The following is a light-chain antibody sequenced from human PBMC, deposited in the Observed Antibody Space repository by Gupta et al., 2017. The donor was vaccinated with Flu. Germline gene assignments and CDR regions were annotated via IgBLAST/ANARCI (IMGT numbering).Light chain of an antibody. Sequence: VTLALAPRKRRSISRRDSRSIDSNEVAWYQQKPGQALSPLRLSASSMATGIPDKFSGSGSLTDFTLTISRLEPEDFALYYCHQGSSSPPTFCQGTNLEIK. J-gene: IGKJ2*01. CDR3: HQGSSSPPT. V-gene: IGKV3-20*01. CDR2: SAS. CDR1: RSIDSNE.